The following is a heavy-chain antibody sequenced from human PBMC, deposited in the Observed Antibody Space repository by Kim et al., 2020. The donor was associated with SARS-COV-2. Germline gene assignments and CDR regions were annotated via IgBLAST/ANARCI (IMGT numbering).Heavy chain of an antibody. V-gene: IGHV3-48*03. CDR1: GFTLSNYE. Sequence: GGSLRLSCAASGFTLSNYEMDWVRQAPGKGPEWVSWISGSGGRTYYADSVKGRFTIARDDAKNSLYLQMNSLSAEDTAVYYCVYERWGGHSGYDAFDIWGQGTMVTV. D-gene: IGHD5-12*01. CDR3: VYERWGGHSGYDAFDI. CDR2: ISGSGGRT. J-gene: IGHJ3*02.